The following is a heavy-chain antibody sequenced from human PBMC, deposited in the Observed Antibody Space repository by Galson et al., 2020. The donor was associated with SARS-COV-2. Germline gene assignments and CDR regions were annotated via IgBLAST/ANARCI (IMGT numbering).Heavy chain of an antibody. J-gene: IGHJ3*02. V-gene: IGHV3-11*01. CDR3: ARDLFELLRGYAFDI. D-gene: IGHD3-22*01. CDR2: ISSSGATI. CDR1: GFTFTDYY. Sequence: GGSLRLSCAASGFTFTDYYMSWIRQAPGKGLEWISYISSSGATIYYADSVKGRFTISRDNAENSLYLQMHSLRVEDTAVYYCARDLFELLRGYAFDIWGQGTMVTVSS.